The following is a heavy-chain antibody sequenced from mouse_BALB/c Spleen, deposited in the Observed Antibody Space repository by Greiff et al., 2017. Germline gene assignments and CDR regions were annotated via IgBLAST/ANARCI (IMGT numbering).Heavy chain of an antibody. J-gene: IGHJ3*01. D-gene: IGHD2-4*01. CDR1: GFTFSSYG. Sequence: EVKLVESGGGLVQPGGSLKLSCAASGFTFSSYGMSWVRQTPDKRLELVATINSNGGSTYYPDSVKGRFTIPRDNAKNTLYLQMSSLKSEDTAMYYCAREGLRAWFAYWGQGTLVTVSA. CDR3: AREGLRAWFAY. V-gene: IGHV5-6-3*01. CDR2: INSNGGST.